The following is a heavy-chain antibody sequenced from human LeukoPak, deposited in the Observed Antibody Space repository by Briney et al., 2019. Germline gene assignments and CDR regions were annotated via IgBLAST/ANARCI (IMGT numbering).Heavy chain of an antibody. CDR3: AMGGQKSIAVTV. J-gene: IGHJ4*02. D-gene: IGHD6-19*01. V-gene: IGHV3-21*01. CDR2: ISSSRSSYI. Sequence: GGSLRLSCAASGFTFSNYNMNWVRQAPGKGLEWVSTISSSRSSYIYYADSVKGRFTISRDNAKNSLYLQMNSLRGEDTAVYYCAMGGQKSIAVTVWGQGTLVTVSS. CDR1: GFTFSNYN.